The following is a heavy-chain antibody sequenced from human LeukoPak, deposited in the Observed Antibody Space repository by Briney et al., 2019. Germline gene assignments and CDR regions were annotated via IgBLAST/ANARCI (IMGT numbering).Heavy chain of an antibody. J-gene: IGHJ4*02. V-gene: IGHV4-39*01. CDR1: GGPISSSNYY. Sequence: PSETLSLTCTVSGGPISSSNYYWGWIRQPPGKGLEWIGNIYSGGNTYYTPSLKSRVTISVDTSKNQFSLKLRSVTAADTAVYYCARRDGYNYLSYWGQGTLVTVSS. D-gene: IGHD5-24*01. CDR2: IYSGGNT. CDR3: ARRDGYNYLSY.